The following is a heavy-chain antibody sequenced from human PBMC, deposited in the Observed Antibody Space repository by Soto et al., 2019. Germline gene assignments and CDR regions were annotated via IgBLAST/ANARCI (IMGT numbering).Heavy chain of an antibody. D-gene: IGHD5-12*01. Sequence: SETLSLTCAVYGGSFSGYYWSWIRQPPGKGLEWIGEINHSGSTNYNPSLKSRVTISVDTSKNQFSLKLSSVTAADTAVYYCARGDRQTVATIFRLGAFDIWGQGTMVTVSS. V-gene: IGHV4-34*01. CDR1: GGSFSGYY. J-gene: IGHJ3*02. CDR3: ARGDRQTVATIFRLGAFDI. CDR2: INHSGST.